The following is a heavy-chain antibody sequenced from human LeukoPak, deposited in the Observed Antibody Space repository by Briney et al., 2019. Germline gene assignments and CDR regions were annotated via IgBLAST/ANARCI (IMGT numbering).Heavy chain of an antibody. CDR2: ISGSGGST. CDR1: GFTFSSYA. D-gene: IGHD3-10*01. J-gene: IGHJ4*02. CDR3: ANVYYGSGSYRSGFDY. V-gene: IGHV3-23*01. Sequence: GGSLRLSCAASGFTFSSYAMSRVRQAPGEGLEWVSAISGSGGSTYYADNVNGRFTISRDNTKNTLYLQMNSMRAEDTDVYYCANVYYGSGSYRSGFDYWGRGTLVTVSS.